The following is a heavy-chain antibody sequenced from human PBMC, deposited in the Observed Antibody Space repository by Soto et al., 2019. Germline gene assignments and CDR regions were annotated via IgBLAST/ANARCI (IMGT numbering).Heavy chain of an antibody. V-gene: IGHV1-2*04. CDR1: GYTFTGYY. J-gene: IGHJ6*02. Sequence: GASVKVSCKASGYTFTGYYMHWVRQAPGQGLEWMGWINPNSGGTNYAQKFQGWVTMTRDTSISTAYMELSRLRSDDTAVYYCARSISITIFGVGRGGMDVWGQGTTVTSP. CDR2: INPNSGGT. CDR3: ARSISITIFGVGRGGMDV. D-gene: IGHD3-3*01.